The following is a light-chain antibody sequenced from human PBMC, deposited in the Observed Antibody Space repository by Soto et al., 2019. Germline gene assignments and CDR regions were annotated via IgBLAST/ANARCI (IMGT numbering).Light chain of an antibody. Sequence: EIVVTQSPGSLSLSPGERATLSCMASQSVSSGYLAWYQQKPGQAPRLLIYGASSRATGIPDRFSGSGSGTDFTLTISSLEHEDFAVYDGQQRSNWPPTFGQGTKVDIK. CDR1: QSVSSGY. V-gene: IGKV3D-20*02. J-gene: IGKJ1*01. CDR2: GAS. CDR3: QQRSNWPPT.